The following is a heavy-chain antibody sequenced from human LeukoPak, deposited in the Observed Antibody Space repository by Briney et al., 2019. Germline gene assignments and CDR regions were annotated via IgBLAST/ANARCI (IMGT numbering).Heavy chain of an antibody. V-gene: IGHV1-69*06. J-gene: IGHJ4*02. CDR1: GGTFSDYT. CDR3: ARDNAGLYDAFDL. D-gene: IGHD5/OR15-5a*01. CDR2: ITPMYGTS. Sequence: SVKVSCKTNGGTFSDYTIHWVRQAPGQGLDWMGGITPMYGTSNYAQKFQGRLTIAADKSTNTVRMDLSSLRSEDTAIYYCARDNAGLYDAFDLWGLGTLVTVSS.